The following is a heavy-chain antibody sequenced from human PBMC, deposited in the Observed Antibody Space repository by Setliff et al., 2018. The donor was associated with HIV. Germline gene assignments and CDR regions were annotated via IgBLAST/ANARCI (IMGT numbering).Heavy chain of an antibody. CDR2: IYNSGYS. CDR1: GASISSYY. CDR3: ARGDGYRSNDAYYDTGMDV. D-gene: IGHD5-12*01. V-gene: IGHV4-59*01. Sequence: SETLSLTCKVSGASISSYYWSWVRQPPGKGLEWIGYIYNSGYSNSKPSLKGRVTMSLDTSKNQFSLELTSVTAADTAVYFCARGDGYRSNDAYYDTGMDVWGQGITVTVSS. J-gene: IGHJ6*02.